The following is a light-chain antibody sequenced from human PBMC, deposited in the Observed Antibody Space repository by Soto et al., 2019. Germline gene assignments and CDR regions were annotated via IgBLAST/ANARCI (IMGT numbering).Light chain of an antibody. Sequence: EIVLTQSPGTLSLSPGERATLSCRASQSVTRSYLAWYQQKPGQAPRLLIYAASSRATGIPDRFSGSGSGTDFTLTISRLEPEDSAMYYCQQYSSSPETFGQGTKVEIK. J-gene: IGKJ1*01. V-gene: IGKV3-20*01. CDR2: AAS. CDR1: QSVTRSY. CDR3: QQYSSSPET.